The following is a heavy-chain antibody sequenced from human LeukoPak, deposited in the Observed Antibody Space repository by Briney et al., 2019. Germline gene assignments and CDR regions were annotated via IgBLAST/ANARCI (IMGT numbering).Heavy chain of an antibody. CDR2: INPNSGGT. V-gene: IGHV1-2*02. CDR1: GYTLTGYY. D-gene: IGHD3-22*01. J-gene: IGHJ4*02. CDR3: ATNYYDSSGYYFDY. Sequence: GASVKVSCKASGYTLTGYYMHWVRQAPGQGLEWMGWINPNSGGTNYAQKFQGRVTMTRDTSISTAYMELSRLRSDDTAVYYCATNYYDSSGYYFDYWGQGTLVTVSS.